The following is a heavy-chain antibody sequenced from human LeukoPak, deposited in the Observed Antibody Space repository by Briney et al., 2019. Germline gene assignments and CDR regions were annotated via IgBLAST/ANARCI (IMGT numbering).Heavy chain of an antibody. CDR2: IYSGGST. D-gene: IGHD6-6*01. V-gene: IGHV3-53*01. J-gene: IGHJ4*02. CDR1: GFTVSSNY. CDR3: ARDRLYSSSSEAY. Sequence: SGGSLRLSCAASGFTVSSNYMSWVRQAPGKGLEWVSVIYSGGSTYYADSVKGRFTISRDNSKHTLYLQMDSLRVEDTAVYYCARDRLYSSSSEAYWGQGTLVTVSS.